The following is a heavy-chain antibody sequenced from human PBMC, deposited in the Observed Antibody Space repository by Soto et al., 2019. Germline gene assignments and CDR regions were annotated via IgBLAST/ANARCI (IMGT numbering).Heavy chain of an antibody. Sequence: SETLSLTCAVYGGSFSGYYWSWIRQPPGKGLEGFGEINHSGSTNYNPSLKSRVTISVDTSKNQFSLKLSSVTAADTAVYYCARGLGSLTGTTLDYYGMDVWGQGTTVTVSS. J-gene: IGHJ6*02. CDR1: GGSFSGYY. CDR2: INHSGST. D-gene: IGHD1-20*01. CDR3: ARGLGSLTGTTLDYYGMDV. V-gene: IGHV4-34*01.